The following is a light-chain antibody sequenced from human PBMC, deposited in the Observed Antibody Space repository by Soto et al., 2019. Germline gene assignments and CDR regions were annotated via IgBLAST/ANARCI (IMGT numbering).Light chain of an antibody. CDR2: ATS. J-gene: IGKJ3*01. CDR3: QEPYSHPFA. V-gene: IGKV1-39*01. CDR1: QSISTY. Sequence: DIQMTQSPPSLSASVGDTITITCRASQSISTYLNWYQLKPGRAPRLLIYATSSLHGGVQSRFSGSGSGTDFSLSISSLQPEDVANYFCQEPYSHPFAFGPGTKVD.